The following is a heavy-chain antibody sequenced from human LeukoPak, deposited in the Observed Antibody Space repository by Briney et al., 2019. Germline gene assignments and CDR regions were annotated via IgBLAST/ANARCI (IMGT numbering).Heavy chain of an antibody. V-gene: IGHV1-8*01. D-gene: IGHD6-19*01. CDR1: GYTFTSYD. Sequence: GASVKVSCKASGYTFTSYDINWARQATGQGLEWMGWMNPNSGNTGYAQKFQGRVTMTRNTSISTAYMELSSLRSEDTAVYYCARGVGPDSSGWQIYYYYYMDVWGKGTTVTISS. CDR3: ARGVGPDSSGWQIYYYYYMDV. J-gene: IGHJ6*03. CDR2: MNPNSGNT.